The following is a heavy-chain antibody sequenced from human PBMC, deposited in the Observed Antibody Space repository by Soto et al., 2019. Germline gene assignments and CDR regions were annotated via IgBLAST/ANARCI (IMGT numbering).Heavy chain of an antibody. CDR2: IIPIFGTA. J-gene: IGHJ5*02. D-gene: IGHD6-13*01. CDR1: GGTFSSYA. Sequence: SVKVSCKASGGTFSSYAISWVRQAPGQGLEWMGGIIPIFGTANYAQKFQGRVTITADESTSTAYMELSSLRSEDTAVYYCARLYSSSWYASGWFDPWGQGTLVTVSS. V-gene: IGHV1-69*13. CDR3: ARLYSSSWYASGWFDP.